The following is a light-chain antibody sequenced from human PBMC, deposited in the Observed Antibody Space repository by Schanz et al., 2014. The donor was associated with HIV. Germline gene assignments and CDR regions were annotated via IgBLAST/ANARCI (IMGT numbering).Light chain of an antibody. V-gene: IGLV2-14*02. Sequence: QSALTQPASVSGSPGQSISISCAGTSSDVGSYNLVSWYQQHPGKAPKLMIYEVSKRPSGVSSRFSGSKSGNTASLTVSGLQDEDEADYYCSSYAGSNFYVFGTGTKVTVL. J-gene: IGLJ1*01. CDR1: SSDVGSYNL. CDR3: SSYAGSNFYV. CDR2: EVS.